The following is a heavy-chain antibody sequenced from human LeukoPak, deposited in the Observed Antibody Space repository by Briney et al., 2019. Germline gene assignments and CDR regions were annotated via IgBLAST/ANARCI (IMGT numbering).Heavy chain of an antibody. CDR1: GDSIKIPRYY. J-gene: IGHJ4*02. D-gene: IGHD3-22*01. CDR2: IYYGGSI. Sequence: PETLSLTCSVSGDSIKIPRYYWGWIRQPPGQGLEWIGSIYYGGSIYYNPSLQSRLTISVDTSKNQLSLKVNSLTAADTAVYYCARWKDYGSGYIHENWGQETLVIVSS. V-gene: IGHV4-39*01. CDR3: ARWKDYGSGYIHEN.